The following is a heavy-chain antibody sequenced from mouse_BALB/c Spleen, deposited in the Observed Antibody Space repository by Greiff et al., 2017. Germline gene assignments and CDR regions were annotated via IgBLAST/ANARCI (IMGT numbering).Heavy chain of an antibody. J-gene: IGHJ2*01. CDR2: INSNGGST. V-gene: IGHV5-6-3*01. CDR1: GFTFSSYG. D-gene: IGHD2-3*01. CDR3: ARDRRDGYSY. Sequence: EVQRVESGGGLVQPGGSLKLSCAASGFTFSSYGMSWVRQTPDKRLELVATINSNGGSTYYPDSVKGRFTISRDNAKNTLYLQMSSLKSEDTAMYYCARDRRDGYSYWGQGTTLTVSS.